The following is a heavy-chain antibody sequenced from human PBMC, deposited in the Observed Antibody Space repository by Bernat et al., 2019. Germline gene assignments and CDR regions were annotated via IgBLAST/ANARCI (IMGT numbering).Heavy chain of an antibody. J-gene: IGHJ4*02. CDR2: ISSSSSTI. V-gene: IGHV3-48*02. Sequence: EVQLVESGGGLVQPGGSLRLSWAASGFTFSSDSMNWVRQAPGTGLEWVSYISSSSSTIYCEDTVKGRFTISRNNAKNTLYLQMNSLRDEDTAVYYCARHPRVSLWFGELGLDYWGQGTLVTVSS. CDR3: ARHPRVSLWFGELGLDY. D-gene: IGHD3-10*01. CDR1: GFTFSSDS.